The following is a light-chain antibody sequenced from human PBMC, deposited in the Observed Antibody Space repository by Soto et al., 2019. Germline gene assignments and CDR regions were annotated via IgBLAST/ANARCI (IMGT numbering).Light chain of an antibody. CDR2: RNN. J-gene: IGLJ1*01. V-gene: IGLV1-47*01. CDR1: SSNIGSNY. CDR3: AAWDDSLSGRV. Sequence: QSVLTQPPSASGTPGQRVTISCSGSSSNIGSNYVYWYQQLPGTAPKLLIYRNNQRPSGVSDRFSGSKSGTSASLAISGLRSEDEADYYCAAWDDSLSGRVFGTGTKLTVL.